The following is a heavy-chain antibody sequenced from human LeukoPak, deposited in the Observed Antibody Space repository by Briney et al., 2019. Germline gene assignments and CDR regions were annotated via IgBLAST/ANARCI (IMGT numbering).Heavy chain of an antibody. CDR3: ARDRTDYGAFDI. J-gene: IGHJ3*02. Sequence: SGGSLRLSCAASGFTFSDYYMHWIRQAPGKGLEWVSYLSHTSSYTNYADSVKGRFTISRDNAKNSLYPQMNSLRAEDTALYYCARDRTDYGAFDIWGQGTMVTVSS. D-gene: IGHD4-17*01. CDR1: GFTFSDYY. V-gene: IGHV3-11*06. CDR2: LSHTSSYT.